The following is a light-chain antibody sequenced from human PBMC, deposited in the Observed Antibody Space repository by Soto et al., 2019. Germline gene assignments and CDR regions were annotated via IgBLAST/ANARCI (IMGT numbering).Light chain of an antibody. V-gene: IGKV3-11*01. Sequence: TQSPSSFSASTGDRATLSCRASQSVSSYLAWYQQKPGQAPRLLIYDASNRATGIPARFSGSGSGTDFTLTISSLEPEDFAVYYCQQRGNWPLTFGGGTKVEIK. J-gene: IGKJ4*01. CDR1: QSVSSY. CDR2: DAS. CDR3: QQRGNWPLT.